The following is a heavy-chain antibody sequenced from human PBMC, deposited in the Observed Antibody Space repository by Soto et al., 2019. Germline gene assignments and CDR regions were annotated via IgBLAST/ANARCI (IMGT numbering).Heavy chain of an antibody. CDR1: GYTFTSYG. J-gene: IGHJ4*02. Sequence: QVQLVQSGAEVKKPGASVKVSCKASGYTFTSYGISWVRQAPGQGLEWMGWISAYNGNTNYAQKLQGRVTRTTDTSRSEAYMELRSVRSDDTAVYYCARMGLVVAAPQDYWGQGTLVTVSS. D-gene: IGHD2-15*01. V-gene: IGHV1-18*04. CDR2: ISAYNGNT. CDR3: ARMGLVVAAPQDY.